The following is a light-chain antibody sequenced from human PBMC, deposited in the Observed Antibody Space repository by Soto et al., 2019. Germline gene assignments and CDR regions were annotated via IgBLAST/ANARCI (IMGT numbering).Light chain of an antibody. Sequence: IVLTQSPATLSFSPGERATLSCRASQSINRHLAWYRQKPGQAPRLLIYDASNRATGIPARFSGSGSGTDFTPSTTSLDPEERGVYYRPQSTNWGMVTLGGGIKVE. CDR3: PQSTNWGMVT. CDR2: DAS. CDR1: QSINRH. V-gene: IGKV3-11*01. J-gene: IGKJ4*01.